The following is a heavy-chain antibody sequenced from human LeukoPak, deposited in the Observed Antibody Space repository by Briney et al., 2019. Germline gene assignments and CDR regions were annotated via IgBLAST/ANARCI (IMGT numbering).Heavy chain of an antibody. D-gene: IGHD2-15*01. CDR1: GFTFTKAY. J-gene: IGHJ4*02. CDR3: TTGWLDY. Sequence: GGSLRPSCAASGFTFTKAYMSWVRQAPGKGLEWVGRIKSRVDGGTADFAAPVKGSFTISRDDSKNILYLQLNSLKNEDTAVYYCTTGWLDYWGQGSLVTVSS. CDR2: IKSRVDGGTA. V-gene: IGHV3-15*01.